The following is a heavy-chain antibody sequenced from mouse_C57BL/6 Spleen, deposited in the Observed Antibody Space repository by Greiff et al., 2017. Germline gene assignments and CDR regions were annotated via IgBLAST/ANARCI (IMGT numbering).Heavy chain of an antibody. CDR3: ARSYSNYLDY. V-gene: IGHV1-82*01. CDR2: IYPGDGDT. D-gene: IGHD2-5*01. J-gene: IGHJ2*01. Sequence: VQLQQSGPELVKPGASVKISCKASGYAFRSSWMNWVKQRPGKGLEWIGRIYPGDGDTNYNGKFKGKATLTADKSSSTAYMQLSSLTSEDSAVYFCARSYSNYLDYWGQGTTLTVSS. CDR1: GYAFRSSW.